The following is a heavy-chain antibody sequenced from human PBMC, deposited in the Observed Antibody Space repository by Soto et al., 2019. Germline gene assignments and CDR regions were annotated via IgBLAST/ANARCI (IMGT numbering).Heavy chain of an antibody. V-gene: IGHV1-69*01. CDR3: ARVYPSICGGGNCYRLDSYFDS. CDR2: IIPLFGTP. D-gene: IGHD2-21*01. J-gene: IGHJ4*03. CDR1: GVTFSTSG. Sequence: QVQLVQSGAEVKKPGSSLKVSCKTSGVTFSTSGISWVRQGPGQGLEWMGGIIPLFGTPKYARKFQGRVSLTADESATTTYLELSGLSSDDTAIYYCARVYPSICGGGNCYRLDSYFDSWGQGSQVVVSS.